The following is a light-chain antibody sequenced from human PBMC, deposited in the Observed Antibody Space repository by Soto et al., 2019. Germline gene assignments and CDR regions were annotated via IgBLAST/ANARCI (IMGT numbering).Light chain of an antibody. J-gene: IGKJ5*01. Sequence: EIVLTQSPGTLSLSPGERASLSCRASQSVDSNYFAWYQQNPGQAPRLLIYAASSRATGIPDRFSGGGSGTDFTLTISRLEPEDFAVFYCQQYGGSFLTFGQGTRLEIK. CDR2: AAS. CDR3: QQYGGSFLT. CDR1: QSVDSNY. V-gene: IGKV3-20*01.